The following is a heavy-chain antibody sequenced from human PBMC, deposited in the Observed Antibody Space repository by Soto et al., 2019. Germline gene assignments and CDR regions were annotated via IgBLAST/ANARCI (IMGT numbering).Heavy chain of an antibody. J-gene: IGHJ4*02. V-gene: IGHV3-33*01. D-gene: IGHD6-6*01. CDR2: IWYDGSNK. Sequence: PGGSLRLSCAASGFTFSSYGMHWVRQAPGKGLEWVAVIWYDGSNKYYADSVKGRFTISRDNSKNTLYLQMNSLRAEDTAVYYCAAQSSSSDFDYWGQGTLVTVSS. CDR3: AAQSSSSDFDY. CDR1: GFTFSSYG.